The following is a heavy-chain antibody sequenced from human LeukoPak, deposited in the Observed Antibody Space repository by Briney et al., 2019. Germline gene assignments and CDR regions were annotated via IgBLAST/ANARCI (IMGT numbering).Heavy chain of an antibody. Sequence: GGSLRLSYAVCGFTFTAYPIHWVSQAPGKGLEWVAVISYHGSNKYYADSVKGRFTISRDNSKNTLYLQMNSLRAEDRAVYYCARHEDYDILTGYSAFDIWGQGTMVTVSS. CDR2: ISYHGSNK. J-gene: IGHJ3*02. D-gene: IGHD3-9*01. V-gene: IGHV3-30*04. CDR3: ARHEDYDILTGYSAFDI. CDR1: GFTFTAYP.